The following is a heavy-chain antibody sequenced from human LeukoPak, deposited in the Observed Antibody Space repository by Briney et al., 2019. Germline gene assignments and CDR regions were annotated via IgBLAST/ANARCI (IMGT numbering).Heavy chain of an antibody. Sequence: ASVKVSCMVYGSALSEMAMYWVRQAPGKGLEWMGHFDPEDGEIIYAQKFQGRLTMTYDTSTDTAYMEMTSLSSEDTAVYYCARDPNTHTIRSRFDPWGQGTLVTVSS. V-gene: IGHV1-24*01. CDR1: GSALSEMA. CDR2: FDPEDGEI. J-gene: IGHJ5*02. CDR3: ARDPNTHTIRSRFDP. D-gene: IGHD3-10*01.